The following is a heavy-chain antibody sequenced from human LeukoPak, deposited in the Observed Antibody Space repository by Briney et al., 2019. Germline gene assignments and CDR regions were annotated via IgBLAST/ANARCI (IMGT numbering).Heavy chain of an antibody. CDR2: INSNNGGR. CDR3: ARPPRRGSSWIHAADPTWYDH. J-gene: IGHJ5*02. D-gene: IGHD6-13*01. Sequence: ASVKVSFKASGYTFTGYYIHWVRQAPGQGREWMGLINSNNGGRNKDQKVQVKVTMTRDTSITKAYLELNRMRSGDKAVYYCARPPRRGSSWIHAADPTWYDHWGQGTLVTVSS. CDR1: GYTFTGYY. V-gene: IGHV1-2*02.